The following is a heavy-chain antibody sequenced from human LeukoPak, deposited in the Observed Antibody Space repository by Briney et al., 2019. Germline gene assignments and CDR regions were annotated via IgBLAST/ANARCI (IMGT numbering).Heavy chain of an antibody. CDR1: GFTFSSYG. J-gene: IGHJ6*03. CDR3: AKSGQYGSLSYYYYYMDV. D-gene: IGHD1-26*01. Sequence: QPGGSLRLSCAASGFTFSSYGMHWVRQAPGKGLEWVAFIRYDGSNKYYADSVKGRFTISRDNSKNTLYLQMNSLRAEDTAVYYCAKSGQYGSLSYYYYYMDVWGKGTTVTVSS. CDR2: IRYDGSNK. V-gene: IGHV3-30*02.